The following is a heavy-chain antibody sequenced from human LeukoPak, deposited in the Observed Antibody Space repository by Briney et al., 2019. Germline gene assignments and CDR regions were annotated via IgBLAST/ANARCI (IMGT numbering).Heavy chain of an antibody. CDR3: ARGYCSSTSCYFDY. J-gene: IGHJ4*02. CDR2: INWNGGST. V-gene: IGHV3-20*04. Sequence: GSLRLSCAASGFTFDDYGMSWVRQAPGKGLEWVSGINWNGGSTGYADSVKGRFTISRDNAKNSLYLQMNSLRAEDTALYYCARGYCSSTSCYFDYWGQGTLVTVSS. D-gene: IGHD2-2*01. CDR1: GFTFDDYG.